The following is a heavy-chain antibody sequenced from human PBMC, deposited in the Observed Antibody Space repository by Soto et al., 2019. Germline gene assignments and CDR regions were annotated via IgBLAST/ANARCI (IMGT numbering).Heavy chain of an antibody. Sequence: LRLSCAASGFTFSSYAMHWVRQAPGKGLEWVAVISYDGSNKYYADSVKGRFTISRDNSKNTLYLQMNSLRAEDTAVYYCLVGYDSSGYYYTVGPDAFDIWGQGTMVTVAS. D-gene: IGHD3-22*01. CDR3: LVGYDSSGYYYTVGPDAFDI. V-gene: IGHV3-30-3*01. CDR2: ISYDGSNK. J-gene: IGHJ3*02. CDR1: GFTFSSYA.